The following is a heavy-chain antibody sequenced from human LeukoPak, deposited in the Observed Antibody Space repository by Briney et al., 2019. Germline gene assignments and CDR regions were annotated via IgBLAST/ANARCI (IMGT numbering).Heavy chain of an antibody. D-gene: IGHD3-10*01. CDR1: GFTFDDYA. CDR2: ISGDGGSI. CDR3: AKVGTMVRGVKDYYGMDV. V-gene: IGHV3-43*02. J-gene: IGHJ6*02. Sequence: GGSLRLSCAASGFTFDDYAMHWVRQAPGKGLEWVSLISGDGGSIYYADSVKGRFTISRDNSKNSLYLQMNSLRTEDTALYYCAKVGTMVRGVKDYYGMDVWGRGTTVTVSS.